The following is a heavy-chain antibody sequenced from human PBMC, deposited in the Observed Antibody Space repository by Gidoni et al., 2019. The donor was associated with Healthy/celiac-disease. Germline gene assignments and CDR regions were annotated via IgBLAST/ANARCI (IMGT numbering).Heavy chain of an antibody. V-gene: IGHV3-21*01. D-gene: IGHD1-26*01. CDR3: ARDGEVGAPGGFDY. CDR1: GFTFGSYS. Sequence: EVQLVESGGGLVKTGGSLRLSCAASGFTFGSYSMNWVRKAPGKGLEWVSSISSSSSYIYYADSVKGRFTISRDNAKNSLYLQMNSLRAEDTAVYYCARDGEVGAPGGFDYWGQGTLVTVSS. CDR2: ISSSSSYI. J-gene: IGHJ4*02.